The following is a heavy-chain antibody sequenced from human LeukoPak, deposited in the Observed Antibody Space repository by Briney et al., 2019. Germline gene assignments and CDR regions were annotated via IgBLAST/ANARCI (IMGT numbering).Heavy chain of an antibody. D-gene: IGHD3-16*02. J-gene: IGHJ4*02. CDR1: GYTFTRYY. Sequence: GASVKVSCKTSGYTFTRYYMQWVRQAPGHGLEWMGIINPISGATEYAQKFQGRVTMTRDTSTSTVYMELSSLRSEDTAMYYCARLPYRDGVAQDYWGQGTLVTVSP. V-gene: IGHV1-46*01. CDR2: INPISGAT. CDR3: ARLPYRDGVAQDY.